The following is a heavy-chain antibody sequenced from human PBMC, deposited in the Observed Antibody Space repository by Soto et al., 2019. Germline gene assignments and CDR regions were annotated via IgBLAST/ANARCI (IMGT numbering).Heavy chain of an antibody. Sequence: GGSLRLSCAASGFTFSSYSMNWVRQAPGKGLEWVSSISSSSSYIYYADSVKGRFTISRDNAKNSLYLQMNSLRAEATAVYYCARDRRCDLYWYFDLWGRGTLVTVSS. CDR1: GFTFSSYS. J-gene: IGHJ2*01. D-gene: IGHD4-17*01. V-gene: IGHV3-21*01. CDR2: ISSSSSYI. CDR3: ARDRRCDLYWYFDL.